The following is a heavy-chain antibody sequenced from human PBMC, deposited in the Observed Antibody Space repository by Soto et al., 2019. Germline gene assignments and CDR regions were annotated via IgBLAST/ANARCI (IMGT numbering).Heavy chain of an antibody. J-gene: IGHJ5*02. Sequence: GSLRLSCAASGLTFNRYWMHWVRHAPGKGLVWVSHINTDGSNTNYADSVKGRFTISRDSAKSTLFLQMNSLRDEDTAVYYCAREFCSGGNCYTYYFDPWGQGIPVTVSS. V-gene: IGHV3-74*01. CDR1: GLTFNRYW. CDR2: INTDGSNT. D-gene: IGHD2-15*01. CDR3: AREFCSGGNCYTYYFDP.